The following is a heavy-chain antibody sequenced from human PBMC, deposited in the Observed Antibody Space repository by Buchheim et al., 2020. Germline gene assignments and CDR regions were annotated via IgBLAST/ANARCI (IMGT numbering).Heavy chain of an antibody. CDR2: ISYDGSNK. J-gene: IGHJ4*02. CDR3: ARGYCSGGSCSSTY. CDR1: GFTFSSYA. D-gene: IGHD2-15*01. Sequence: QVQLVESGGGVVQPGRSLRLSCAASGFTFSSYAMHWVRQAPGKGLEWVAVISYDGSNKYYADSVKGRFTISRDNSKNKLYLQMNSLRAEDTAVYYCARGYCSGGSCSSTYWGQGTL. V-gene: IGHV3-30*04.